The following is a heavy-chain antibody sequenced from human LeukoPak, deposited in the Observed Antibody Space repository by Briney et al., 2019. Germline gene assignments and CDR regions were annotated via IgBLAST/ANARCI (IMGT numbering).Heavy chain of an antibody. V-gene: IGHV4-34*01. CDR2: INHSGST. D-gene: IGHD3-9*01. J-gene: IGHJ4*02. Sequence: SETLSLTCAVYGGSFSGYYWSWIRQPPGKGLEWIGEINHSGSTNYNPSLKSRVTISVDTSKNQFSLKLSSVTAADTAVYYCAGVSYDILTGRNFDYWGQGTLVTVSS. CDR3: AGVSYDILTGRNFDY. CDR1: GGSFSGYY.